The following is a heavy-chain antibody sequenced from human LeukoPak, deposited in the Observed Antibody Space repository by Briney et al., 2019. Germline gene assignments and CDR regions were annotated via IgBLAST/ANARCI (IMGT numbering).Heavy chain of an antibody. D-gene: IGHD3-22*01. CDR2: IYSGGST. V-gene: IGHV3-66*02. J-gene: IGHJ4*02. Sequence: GGSLRLSCAASGFTVSSNYMSWVRQAPGKGLEWVSVIYSGGSTYYADTVKGRFTISRDNSKNTLYLQMSSLRAEDTAVYYCARRYYYDSSGYYYGYWGQGTLVTVSS. CDR3: ARRYYYDSSGYYYGY. CDR1: GFTVSSNY.